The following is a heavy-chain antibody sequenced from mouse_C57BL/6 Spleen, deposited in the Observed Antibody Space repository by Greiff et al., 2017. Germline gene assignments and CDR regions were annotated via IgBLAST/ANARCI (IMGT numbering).Heavy chain of an antibody. CDR1: GYTFTSYW. CDR2: IHTNSGST. CDR3: ARLGKNYYGSWGY. D-gene: IGHD1-1*01. V-gene: IGHV1-64*01. J-gene: IGHJ2*01. Sequence: QVQLQQPGAELVKPGASVKLSCKASGYTFTSYWMHWVQQRPGQGLEWIGMIHTNSGSTNYNEKFKSKATLTIDKSYSTSYMQLSSLTSEDSAVYYCARLGKNYYGSWGYWGQGTTLTVSS.